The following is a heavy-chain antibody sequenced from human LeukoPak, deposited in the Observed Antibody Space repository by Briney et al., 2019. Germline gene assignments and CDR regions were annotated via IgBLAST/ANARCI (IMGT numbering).Heavy chain of an antibody. CDR2: IRFDGSYK. CDR3: LGILTGYPNYYFDY. Sequence: SGGSLRLSCAASGFTFSSYGMHWVRQAPGKGLEWVTFIRFDGSYKSYADSVKGRFTISRDNSKNTLYLQMNSLRAEDTAVYYCLGILTGYPNYYFDYWGQGTLVTVSS. CDR1: GFTFSSYG. V-gene: IGHV3-30*02. J-gene: IGHJ4*02. D-gene: IGHD3-9*01.